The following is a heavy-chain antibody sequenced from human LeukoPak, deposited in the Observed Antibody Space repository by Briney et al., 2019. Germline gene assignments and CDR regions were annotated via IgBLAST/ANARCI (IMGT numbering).Heavy chain of an antibody. V-gene: IGHV1-24*01. Sequence: ASVKVSCKVSGYTLTELSMHWVRQAPGKGLEWMGGFDPEDGETIYAQKFQGRVTMTEVTSTDTAYMELSSLRSEDTAVYYCATGIAAADLDYWGQGTLVTVSS. CDR1: GYTLTELS. CDR3: ATGIAAADLDY. D-gene: IGHD6-13*01. J-gene: IGHJ4*02. CDR2: FDPEDGET.